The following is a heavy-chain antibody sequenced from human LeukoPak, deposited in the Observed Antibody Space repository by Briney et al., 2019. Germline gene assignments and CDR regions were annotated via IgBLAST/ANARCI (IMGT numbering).Heavy chain of an antibody. Sequence: GGSLRLSCAASGFTFSNSWMHWVRQAPGKGLVWVSRINSDGSSTTHADSVKGRFTISRDNAKDTLYLQMNSLRAEDTAVYYCARGYFDSSGYPYLGYWGQGTLVTVSS. D-gene: IGHD3-22*01. CDR1: GFTFSNSW. CDR3: ARGYFDSSGYPYLGY. CDR2: INSDGSST. J-gene: IGHJ4*02. V-gene: IGHV3-74*01.